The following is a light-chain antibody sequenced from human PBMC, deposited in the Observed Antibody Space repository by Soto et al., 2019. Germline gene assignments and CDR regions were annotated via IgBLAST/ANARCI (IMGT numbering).Light chain of an antibody. CDR2: EVT. J-gene: IGLJ3*02. CDR3: SSFTSSNTVV. CDR1: SSDVGGYNY. V-gene: IGLV2-14*01. Sequence: QSALTQPASVSGSPGQSITISCTGTSSDVGGYNYVSWYQQHPGNAPKLLIYEVTNRPSGVSTRFSGSKSGNMASLTISGLQDEDEAGYYCSSFTSSNTVVFGGGTTLTVL.